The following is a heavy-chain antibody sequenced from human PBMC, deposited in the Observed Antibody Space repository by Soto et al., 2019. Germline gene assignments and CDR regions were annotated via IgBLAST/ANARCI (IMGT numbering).Heavy chain of an antibody. CDR1: GFTFSSDA. Sequence: EVQLLESGGGLVQPGGSLRLSCAASGFTFSSDAMSWFRQAPGKGLEWVSAISGSGGSTYYADSVKGRFTIPRDNSKNTLYLQMTSLRAEDTAVYYCAKELRMAGTWDYWGQGTLVTVSS. D-gene: IGHD6-19*01. V-gene: IGHV3-23*01. CDR2: ISGSGGST. CDR3: AKELRMAGTWDY. J-gene: IGHJ4*02.